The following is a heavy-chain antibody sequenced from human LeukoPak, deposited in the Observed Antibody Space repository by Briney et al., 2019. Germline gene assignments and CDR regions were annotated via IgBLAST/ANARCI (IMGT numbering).Heavy chain of an antibody. Sequence: SETLSLTCTVSGGSISSGSYYWSWIRQPAGKGLEWIGRIYTSGGTNYNPSLKSRVTISVDTSKNQFSLKLSSVTAADTAVYYCARECYDSSLDAFDIWGQGTMVTVSS. D-gene: IGHD3-22*01. CDR3: ARECYDSSLDAFDI. CDR1: GGSISSGSYY. V-gene: IGHV4-61*02. CDR2: IYTSGGT. J-gene: IGHJ3*02.